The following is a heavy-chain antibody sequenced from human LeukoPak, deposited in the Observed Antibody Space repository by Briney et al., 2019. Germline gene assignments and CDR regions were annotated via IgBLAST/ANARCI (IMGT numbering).Heavy chain of an antibody. D-gene: IGHD1-26*01. J-gene: IGHJ5*02. CDR1: GGSIGSSSYY. Sequence: SETLSLTCTVSGGSIGSSSYYWGWIRQPPGKGLEWIGSIYYSGSTYYNPSLKSRVTISVDTSKNQFSLKLSSVTAADTAVYYCARRVGANIKRLNWFDPWGQGTLVTVSS. V-gene: IGHV4-39*01. CDR3: ARRVGANIKRLNWFDP. CDR2: IYYSGST.